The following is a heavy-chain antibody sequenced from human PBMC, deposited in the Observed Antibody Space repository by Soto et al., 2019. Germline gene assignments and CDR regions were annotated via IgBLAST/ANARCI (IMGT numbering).Heavy chain of an antibody. Sequence: SETLSLTCAVSGGSISSSHWWSWVRQPPGKGLECIGEIYHSGSTNYNPSLKSRVTISVDKSKNQFSLKLSSVTAADTAAYYCARDKRAAAGILDNWGQGTLVTVSS. D-gene: IGHD6-13*01. CDR1: GGSISSSHW. CDR3: ARDKRAAAGILDN. CDR2: IYHSGST. J-gene: IGHJ4*02. V-gene: IGHV4-4*02.